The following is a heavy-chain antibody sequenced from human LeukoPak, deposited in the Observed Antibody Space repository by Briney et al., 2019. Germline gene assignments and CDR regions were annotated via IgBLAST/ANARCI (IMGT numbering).Heavy chain of an antibody. CDR3: ARPPWGP. J-gene: IGHJ5*02. Sequence: SETLSLTCSVSGGSVSNYYWSWIRQPPGKGLEWIGYVYYTGSTNYNPSLKSRVTMFEDKSKNQFSLRLYSVTVADTAVYYCARPPWGPWGQGTLVTVSS. D-gene: IGHD1-26*01. CDR1: GGSVSNYY. CDR2: VYYTGST. V-gene: IGHV4-59*08.